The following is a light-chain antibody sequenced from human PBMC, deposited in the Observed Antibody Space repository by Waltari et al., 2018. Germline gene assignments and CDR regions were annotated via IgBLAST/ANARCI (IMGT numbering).Light chain of an antibody. CDR1: SGLVSSTSY. CDR2: KGY. CDR3: SLYMGSGIWV. J-gene: IGLJ3*02. V-gene: IGLV8-61*01. Sequence: QTVVTQEPSLSVSPGRTVTLTCSLSSGLVSSTSYATWYQQTPGQPPRTLIDKGYSRSSGVPDRFSGSIFGNKAVLTITGAQADDECDYYCSLYMGSGIWVFGGGTKLTVL.